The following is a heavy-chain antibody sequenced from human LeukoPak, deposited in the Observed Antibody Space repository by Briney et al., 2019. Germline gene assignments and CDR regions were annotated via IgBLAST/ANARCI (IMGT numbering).Heavy chain of an antibody. CDR2: IGSGGDP. CDR1: GFTFSSYD. D-gene: IGHD6-19*01. J-gene: IGHJ4*02. CDR3: ARGTSSDFGY. Sequence: QSGGSLRLSCAASGFTFSSYDIRWVRQAAGEGLEWVSYIGSGGDPIYAASVKGRLTISRENAKNSLYLQMNSLRDGDTAVYYCARGTSSDFGYEGRGNVVTVSA. V-gene: IGHV3-13*05.